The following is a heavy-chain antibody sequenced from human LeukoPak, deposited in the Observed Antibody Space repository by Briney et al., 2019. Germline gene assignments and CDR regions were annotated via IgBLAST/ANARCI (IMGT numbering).Heavy chain of an antibody. J-gene: IGHJ5*02. Sequence: PSETLSLTCAVYGGSFNNYYWSWIHQPPGKGLEWIGEINRSGSTNYNPSLKSRVTMSVDRSKNQFSLKLSSVTAADTAVYYCARGSGYTNWFDPWGQGTLVTVSS. CDR3: ARGSGYTNWFDP. D-gene: IGHD5-12*01. CDR2: INRSGST. CDR1: GGSFNNYY. V-gene: IGHV4-34*01.